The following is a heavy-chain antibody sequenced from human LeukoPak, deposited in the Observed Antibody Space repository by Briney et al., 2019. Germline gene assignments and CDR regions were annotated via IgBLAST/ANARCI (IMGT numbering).Heavy chain of an antibody. D-gene: IGHD2-21*02. CDR3: ARVAYCGGDCRPYYYYMDV. CDR2: IIPIFGTA. CDR1: GGTFISYA. V-gene: IGHV1-69*06. Sequence: GASVKVSCKASGGTFISYAISWVRQAPGQGLEWMGGIIPIFGTANYAQKFQGRVTITSDKSTSTAYMELSSLRSEDTAVYYCARVAYCGGDCRPYYYYMDVWGKGTTVTVSS. J-gene: IGHJ6*03.